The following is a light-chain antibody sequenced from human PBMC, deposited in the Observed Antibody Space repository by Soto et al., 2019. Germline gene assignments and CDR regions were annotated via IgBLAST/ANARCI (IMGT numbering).Light chain of an antibody. CDR2: GAS. Sequence: EIVLTQSPGTLSLSPGERATLSCRASQSVSSSYLAWYQQKPGQAPRLLIYGASSRATAIPDRFSGSGYGTDFTLTISRLETEDFSVYYCQQYGSSPYTFGQRTKLEIK. CDR3: QQYGSSPYT. CDR1: QSVSSSY. J-gene: IGKJ2*01. V-gene: IGKV3-20*01.